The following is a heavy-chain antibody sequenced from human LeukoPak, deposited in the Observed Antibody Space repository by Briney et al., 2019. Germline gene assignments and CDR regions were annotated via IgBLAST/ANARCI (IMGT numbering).Heavy chain of an antibody. D-gene: IGHD6-6*01. CDR1: GYTFTGYY. J-gene: IGHJ3*02. CDR2: INPNSGGT. V-gene: IGHV1-2*02. Sequence: ASVKVSCKASGYTFTGYYMHWVRQAPGQGLEWMGWINPNSGGTNYAQKFQGRVTMTRDTSISTAYMELSRLRPDDTAVYYCASSIAAAGGAFDIWGQGTMVTVSS. CDR3: ASSIAAAGGAFDI.